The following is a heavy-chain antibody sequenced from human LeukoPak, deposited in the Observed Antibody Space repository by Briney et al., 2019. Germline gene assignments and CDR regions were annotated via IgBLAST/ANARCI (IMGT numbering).Heavy chain of an antibody. Sequence: GGSLRLSCAASGFTFSSNWMHWVRQAPGKGLVWVSRINSDATSTSYADSVRGRFTISRDDAKNTMYLQMNSLRAEDTAMYYCVRGSPGYSSSWHAYWGQGTLVTVSS. CDR1: GFTFSSNW. CDR2: INSDATST. D-gene: IGHD6-13*01. J-gene: IGHJ4*02. CDR3: VRGSPGYSSSWHAY. V-gene: IGHV3-74*01.